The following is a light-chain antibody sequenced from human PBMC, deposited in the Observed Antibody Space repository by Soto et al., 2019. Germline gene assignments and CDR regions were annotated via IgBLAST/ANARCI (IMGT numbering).Light chain of an antibody. J-gene: IGKJ1*01. V-gene: IGKV3-20*01. CDR1: QSVSSSY. CDR3: QHYVTSLTT. Sequence: EIVLTHSPGTLSLSPCERATLSFSASQSVSSSYLAWYQQKPGQAPRLLSYGASSRATGIPDRFSGSGSGTDFTLTISRLEPEDFAVYYCQHYVTSLTTFGQGTKVDIK. CDR2: GAS.